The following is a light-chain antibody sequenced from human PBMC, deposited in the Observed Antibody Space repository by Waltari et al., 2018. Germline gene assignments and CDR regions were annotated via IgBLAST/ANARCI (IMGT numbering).Light chain of an antibody. V-gene: IGKV3-11*01. CDR1: QSVSRY. Sequence: EIVLTQSPATLSLSPGERATLSCRASQSVSRYLAWYQQKPGQAPRLLICDASNRSTGIPARFSGSWSGTDFTLTISSLEPEDSAVYYCQQRSIWPPLTFGGGTKVEIK. J-gene: IGKJ4*01. CDR2: DAS. CDR3: QQRSIWPPLT.